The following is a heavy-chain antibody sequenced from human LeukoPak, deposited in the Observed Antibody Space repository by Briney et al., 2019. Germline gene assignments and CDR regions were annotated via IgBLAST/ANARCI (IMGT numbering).Heavy chain of an antibody. CDR3: ARAGGYSYGHTVPLDY. CDR1: GGSISSYY. V-gene: IGHV4-59*01. D-gene: IGHD5-18*01. J-gene: IGHJ4*02. CDR2: IYYSGST. Sequence: PSETLSLTCTVSGGSISSYYWSWIRQPPGKGLEWIGYIYYSGSTNYNPSLKSRVTISVDTSKNQFSLKLSSVTAADTALYYCARAGGYSYGHTVPLDYWGQGTLVTVSS.